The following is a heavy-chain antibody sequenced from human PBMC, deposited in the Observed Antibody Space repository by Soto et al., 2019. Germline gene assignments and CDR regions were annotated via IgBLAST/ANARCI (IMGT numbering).Heavy chain of an antibody. CDR2: ISYDGSNK. CDR3: ARSDLTFESFDY. V-gene: IGHV3-30*03. CDR1: GFTFSGYG. J-gene: IGHJ4*02. Sequence: PGGSLRLSCAASGFTFSGYGMHWVRQAPGKGLEWVAVISYDGSNKYYADSVKGQFTISRDNSKNTLYLQMNSLRAEDTAVYYCARSDLTFESFDYWGQGTLVTVSS.